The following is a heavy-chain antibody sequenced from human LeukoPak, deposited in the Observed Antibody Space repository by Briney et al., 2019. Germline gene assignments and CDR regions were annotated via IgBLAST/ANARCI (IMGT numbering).Heavy chain of an antibody. CDR3: AGGRMKTVTNWHFYL. CDR2: IYHSGSP. V-gene: IGHV4-30-4*01. Sequence: KTSQTLSLTCAVSGGSITTGNFYWTWVRQPPGKGLEWIGHIYHSGSPNYNPSLKSRILLSVDTSKTQISLNLTSMAAAHTALYYCAGGRMKTVTNWHFYLWGRGTLVTVSS. D-gene: IGHD4-17*01. CDR1: GGSITTGNFY. J-gene: IGHJ2*01.